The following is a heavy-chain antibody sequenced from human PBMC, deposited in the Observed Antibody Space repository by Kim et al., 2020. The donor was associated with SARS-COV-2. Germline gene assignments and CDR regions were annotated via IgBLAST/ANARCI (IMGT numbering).Heavy chain of an antibody. J-gene: IGHJ4*02. D-gene: IGHD3-10*01. Sequence: SETLSLTCTVSGGSISSGGYYWSWIRQHPGKGLEWIGYIYYSGSTYYNPSLKSRVTISVDTSKNQFSLKLSSVTAADTAVYYCARNPRLWFGELLYCDYWGQGTLVTVSS. CDR1: GGSISSGGYY. CDR3: ARNPRLWFGELLYCDY. V-gene: IGHV4-31*03. CDR2: IYYSGST.